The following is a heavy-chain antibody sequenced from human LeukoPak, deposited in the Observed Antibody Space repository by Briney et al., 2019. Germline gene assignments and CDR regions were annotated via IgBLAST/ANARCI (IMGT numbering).Heavy chain of an antibody. CDR3: ARSTLGIEFDY. CDR1: GYSFTNYG. D-gene: IGHD7-27*01. J-gene: IGHJ4*02. V-gene: IGHV1-18*01. Sequence: GASVKVSCKASGYSFTNYGISWVRQAPGQGLEWMGWISAYNDNAHYAQGLEGRVTMTSETSTRTAYMELRSLGSDDTAVYYCARSTLGIEFDYWGQGSLVTVSS. CDR2: ISAYNDNA.